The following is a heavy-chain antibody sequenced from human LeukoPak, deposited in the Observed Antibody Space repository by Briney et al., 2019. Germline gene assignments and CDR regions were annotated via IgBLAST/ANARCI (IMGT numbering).Heavy chain of an antibody. CDR1: GGTISRYY. J-gene: IGHJ3*02. CDR3: ARDRRRDRLHAFDI. CDR2: IDYSGST. D-gene: IGHD1-26*01. Sequence: PSETLSLTCTVSGGTISRYYWSWIRQPPGKGLEWIAYIDYSGSTNYNPSLKSRLTISLDASKNQFSLQLSSVTAADTAVYYCARDRRRDRLHAFDIWGQGTMVTVSS. V-gene: IGHV4-59*01.